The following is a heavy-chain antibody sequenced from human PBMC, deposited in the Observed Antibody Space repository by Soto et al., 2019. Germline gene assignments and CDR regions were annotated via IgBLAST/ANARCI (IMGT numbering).Heavy chain of an antibody. CDR2: ISWNGNFT. V-gene: IGHV3-9*01. D-gene: IGHD2-15*01. Sequence: EVQLVESGGDMVQPGRSLKLSCVGSGYSFEDYSMHWVRQAPGKGLEWVSGISWNGNFTGYADSVKGRFTISRDNAKTSLFLQMRSLRLEDTALYYCVGGSWFDWGQGTLVTVSS. CDR1: GYSFEDYS. CDR3: VGGSWFD. J-gene: IGHJ4*02.